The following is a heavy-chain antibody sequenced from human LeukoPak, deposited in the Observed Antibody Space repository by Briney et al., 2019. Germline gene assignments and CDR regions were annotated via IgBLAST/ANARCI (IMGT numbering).Heavy chain of an antibody. CDR3: AKANPLIVGARAGGPINF. Sequence: GGSLRLSCAASGFTVSNYYMSWVRQAPGKGLGWVSVVYGGGSTYYADSVKGRFTISRDNSKNSLYLQMNSLRIEDTAVYYCAKANPLIVGARAGGPINFWGQGTMVTVSS. D-gene: IGHD1-26*01. CDR1: GFTVSNYY. V-gene: IGHV3-53*05. J-gene: IGHJ3*01. CDR2: VYGGGST.